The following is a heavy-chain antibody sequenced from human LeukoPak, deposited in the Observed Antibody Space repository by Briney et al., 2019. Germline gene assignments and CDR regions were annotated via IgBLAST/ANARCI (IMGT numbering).Heavy chain of an antibody. D-gene: IGHD3-10*01. Sequence: SETLSLTCTVSGGSISSGDYYWSWIRQPPGKGLEWIGEINQSGSTNYNPSLKSRVTMSVDTSKNQFSLNLNSVTAADTAAYCCARGVFGRFDPWGQGTLVTVSS. CDR1: GGSISSGDYY. CDR3: ARGVFGRFDP. J-gene: IGHJ5*02. CDR2: INQSGST. V-gene: IGHV4-39*07.